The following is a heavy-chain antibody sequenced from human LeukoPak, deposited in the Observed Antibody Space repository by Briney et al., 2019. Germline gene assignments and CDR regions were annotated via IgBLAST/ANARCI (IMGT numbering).Heavy chain of an antibody. Sequence: GGSLRLSCAASGFTFSSYAMSWVRQAPGKGLEWVSAISGSGGSTYYADSVKGRFTISRDSVKNTLFLQMNTLRAEDTAVYYCACFEDYYDDSGYYFVPKGAIDYWGQGTLITVSS. D-gene: IGHD3-22*01. CDR1: GFTFSSYA. J-gene: IGHJ4*02. V-gene: IGHV3-23*01. CDR3: ACFEDYYDDSGYYFVPKGAIDY. CDR2: ISGSGGST.